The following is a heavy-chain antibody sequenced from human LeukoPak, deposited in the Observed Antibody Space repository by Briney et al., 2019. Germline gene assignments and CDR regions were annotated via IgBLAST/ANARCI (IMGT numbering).Heavy chain of an antibody. Sequence: SGGSLRLSCAASGFTFSNAWMSWVRQAPGKGLEWVGRIKSKTDGGTTDYAAPVKGRFTISRDDSKNTLYLQMNSLKTEDTAVSYCTTGPTPYYYDSSGYYKYWGQGTLVTVSS. V-gene: IGHV3-15*01. CDR1: GFTFSNAW. CDR2: IKSKTDGGTT. D-gene: IGHD3-22*01. CDR3: TTGPTPYYYDSSGYYKY. J-gene: IGHJ4*02.